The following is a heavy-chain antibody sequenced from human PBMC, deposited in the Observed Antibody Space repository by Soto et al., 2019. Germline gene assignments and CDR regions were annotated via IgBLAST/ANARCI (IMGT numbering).Heavy chain of an antibody. Sequence: TSETLSLTCTVSGGSISSYYWSWIRQPPGKGLEWIGYIYYSGSTNYNPSLKSRVTISVDTSKNQFSLKLSSVTAADTAVYYCARHGGSYSGYDLGYWGQGTLVTVSS. D-gene: IGHD5-12*01. CDR2: IYYSGST. J-gene: IGHJ4*02. CDR3: ARHGGSYSGYDLGY. V-gene: IGHV4-59*08. CDR1: GGSISSYY.